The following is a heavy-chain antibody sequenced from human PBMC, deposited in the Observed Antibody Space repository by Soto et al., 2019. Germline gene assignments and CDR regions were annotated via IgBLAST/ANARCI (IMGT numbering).Heavy chain of an antibody. J-gene: IGHJ6*02. V-gene: IGHV3-30-3*01. CDR3: ASGWGHYGCYCMDV. Sequence: QVQLVESGGGVVQPGRSLRLSCAASGFTFSSYAMHWVRQAPGKGLEWVAVISYDGSNKYYADSVKGRFTISRDNSKNTHDLQTNGLSAEDRAGGNFASGWGHYGCYCMDVWGQGTLVTVSS. D-gene: IGHD4-17*01. CDR1: GFTFSSYA. CDR2: ISYDGSNK.